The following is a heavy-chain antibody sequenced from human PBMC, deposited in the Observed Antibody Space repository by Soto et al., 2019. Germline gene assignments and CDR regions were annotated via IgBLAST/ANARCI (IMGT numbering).Heavy chain of an antibody. J-gene: IGHJ4*02. Sequence: QVQLVQSGAEVQKPGASVKISCKASGYTFTSYYMHWVRQAPGKGLEWMGIINPSCGRTNYAQKLQGRVAMTRDTATSKVYMELNSLRSEDTAVYYCARNTYPVCINAGCYPLAYWCQGTLVTVSS. CDR1: GYTFTSYY. D-gene: IGHD2-8*01. CDR2: INPSCGRT. V-gene: IGHV1-46*01. CDR3: ARNTYPVCINAGCYPLAY.